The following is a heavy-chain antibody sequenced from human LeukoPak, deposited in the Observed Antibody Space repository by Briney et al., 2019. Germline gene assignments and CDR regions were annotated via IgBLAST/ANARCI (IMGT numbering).Heavy chain of an antibody. CDR1: GFTFRRYG. J-gene: IGHJ4*02. CDR2: ISGSGGNT. D-gene: IGHD1-20*01. CDR3: AKDPRYNWNVLHGAFDY. Sequence: PGGSLRLSCAAAGFTFRRYGMSWVRQAPGKGLEWVSAISGSGGNTFYGDSVKGRFTISRDNSKNTLYLQMNSLRAEDTAVYYCAKDPRYNWNVLHGAFDYWGQGTLVTVSS. V-gene: IGHV3-23*01.